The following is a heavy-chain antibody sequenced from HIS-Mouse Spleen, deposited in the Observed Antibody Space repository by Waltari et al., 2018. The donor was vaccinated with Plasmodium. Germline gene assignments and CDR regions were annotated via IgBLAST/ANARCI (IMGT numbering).Heavy chain of an antibody. V-gene: IGHV4-38-2*02. CDR1: GYSISSGYS. CDR3: ARVDYGSGDYYYYYGMDV. D-gene: IGHD3-10*01. J-gene: IGHJ6*02. CDR2: IYHSGST. Sequence: QVQLQESGPGLVKPSETLSLTCTVSGYSISSGYSWGWIRQPPGKGLDWIGSIYHSGSTYYNPSLKSRVTISVDTSKNQFSLKLSSVTAADTAVYYCARVDYGSGDYYYYYGMDVWGQGTTVTVSS.